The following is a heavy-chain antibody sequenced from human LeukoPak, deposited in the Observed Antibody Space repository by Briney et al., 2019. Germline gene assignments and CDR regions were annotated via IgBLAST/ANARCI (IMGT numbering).Heavy chain of an antibody. CDR3: ARXXXXXXXXXXDX. Sequence: PGGSLRLSCAASGFRFSYHDMHWVRQAPGKGLEFVSSIGAAGAHTFYADSVKGRFTISRDNFQSTMYLQMDGLRPEDSSVYYCARXXXXXXXXXXDXWGXXTVVTVSS. J-gene: IGHJ3*02. V-gene: IGHV3-64*02. CDR1: GFRFSYHD. CDR2: IGAAGAHT.